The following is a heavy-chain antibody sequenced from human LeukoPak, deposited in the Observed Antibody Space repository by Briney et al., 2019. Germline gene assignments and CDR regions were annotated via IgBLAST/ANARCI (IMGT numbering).Heavy chain of an antibody. V-gene: IGHV4-4*07. D-gene: IGHD2-8*02. CDR1: GGSVSSYY. CDR2: IYTSGST. CDR3: ARVSGAGYDGRGVFDY. J-gene: IGHJ4*02. Sequence: SETLSLTCTVSGGSVSSYYWSWIRQPAGKGLEWIGRIYTSGSTNYNPSLKSRVTMSVDTSKNQFSLKLSSVTAADTAVYYCARVSGAGYDGRGVFDYWGQGTLVTVSS.